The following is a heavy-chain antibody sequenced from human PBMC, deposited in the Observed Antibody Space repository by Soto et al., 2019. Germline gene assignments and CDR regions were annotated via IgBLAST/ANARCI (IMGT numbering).Heavy chain of an antibody. CDR1: GYTFTSYY. CDR3: ATRDSGWLFDY. CDR2: INPSGGST. J-gene: IGHJ4*02. V-gene: IGHV1-46*01. D-gene: IGHD6-19*01. Sequence: ASVKVSCKASGYTFTSYYMHWVRQAPGQGLEWMGIINPSGGSTSYAQKFQGRVTMTRDTSTSTAYMGLSSLRSEDTAVYYCATRDSGWLFDYWGQGTLVTVSS.